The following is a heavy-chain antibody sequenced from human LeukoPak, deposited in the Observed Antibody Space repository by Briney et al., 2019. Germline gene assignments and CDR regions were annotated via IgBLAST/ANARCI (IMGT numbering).Heavy chain of an antibody. CDR1: GGSIGSYY. D-gene: IGHD3-22*01. J-gene: IGHJ4*02. Sequence: PSETLSLTCIVSGGSIGSYYWSWIRQPPGKGLEWIGHIYYSGSTDYNPSLRSRVTISVDTSKNQFSLRLSSVTAADTAVYYCARDRSDGSGYYGYYFDYWGQGTLVTVSS. V-gene: IGHV4-59*01. CDR2: IYYSGST. CDR3: ARDRSDGSGYYGYYFDY.